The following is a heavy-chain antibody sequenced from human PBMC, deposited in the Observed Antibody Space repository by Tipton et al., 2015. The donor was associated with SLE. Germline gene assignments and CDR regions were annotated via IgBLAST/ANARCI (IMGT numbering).Heavy chain of an antibody. CDR3: ARGISEYSSSWYYYYSVMDV. D-gene: IGHD6-13*01. CDR2: FYHSGST. V-gene: IGHV4-39*07. CDR1: GGSISTSNYF. J-gene: IGHJ6*02. Sequence: TLSLTCTVSGGSISTSNYFWGWVRQSPGKGLEWIGGFYHSGSTYSSPSLKSRVTISVDASKNQFSLKLSSVTAADTAVYYCARGISEYSSSWYYYYSVMDVWGQGTTVTVSS.